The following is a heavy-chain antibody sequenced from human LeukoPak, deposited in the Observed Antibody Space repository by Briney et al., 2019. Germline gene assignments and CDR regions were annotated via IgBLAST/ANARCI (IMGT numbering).Heavy chain of an antibody. V-gene: IGHV1-2*02. CDR1: GYTFTSYD. CDR3: AREGVLRFLEWLPPPNWFDP. CDR2: INPNSGGT. J-gene: IGHJ5*02. Sequence: VASVKVSCKASGYTFTSYDISWVRQATGQGLEWMGWINPNSGGTNYAQKFQGRVTMTRDTSISTAYMELSRLRSDDTAVYYCAREGVLRFLEWLPPPNWFDPWGQGTLVTVSS. D-gene: IGHD3-3*01.